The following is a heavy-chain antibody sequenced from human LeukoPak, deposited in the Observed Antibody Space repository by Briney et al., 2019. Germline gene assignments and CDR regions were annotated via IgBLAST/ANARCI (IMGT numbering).Heavy chain of an antibody. CDR3: ARVENYYDRSGHSGAFDI. CDR2: ISGSGGST. CDR1: GFTFSSYG. Sequence: QSGGSLRLSCAASGFTFSSYGMSWVRQAPGKGLEWVSAISGSGGSTYYADSVKGRFTISRDNAKNSLYLQMNSLRAEDTALYYCARVENYYDRSGHSGAFDIWGQGTMVTVSS. V-gene: IGHV3-23*01. J-gene: IGHJ3*02. D-gene: IGHD3-22*01.